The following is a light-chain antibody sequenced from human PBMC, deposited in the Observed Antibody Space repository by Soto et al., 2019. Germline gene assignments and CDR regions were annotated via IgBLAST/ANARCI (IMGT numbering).Light chain of an antibody. CDR1: SSDVGNYNY. CDR2: DVS. V-gene: IGLV2-14*03. Sequence: QSALTQPDSVSGSPGQSITISSTGTSSDVGNYNYVSWYQHHPGKAPKLMVYDVSHRPSGVSNRFSGSKSGSTASLTISGLQAEDEADYYCSSYTRSSSYVFELGPSHRP. J-gene: IGLJ1*01. CDR3: SSYTRSSSYV.